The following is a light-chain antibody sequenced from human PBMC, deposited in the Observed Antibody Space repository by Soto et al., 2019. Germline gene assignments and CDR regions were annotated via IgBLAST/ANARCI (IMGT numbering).Light chain of an antibody. CDR3: GTWDDSLSGQV. Sequence: QSVLTQPPSASGTPGQRVTISCSGTSSNVGKNCVYCYHHLPGTAPKLLMFRDDQHPSWVPDRFSGSKSGTSASLAISGLRSEDEADYYCGTWDDSLSGQVFGGGTQVTVL. V-gene: IGLV1-47*01. CDR2: RDD. CDR1: SSNVGKNC. J-gene: IGLJ7*01.